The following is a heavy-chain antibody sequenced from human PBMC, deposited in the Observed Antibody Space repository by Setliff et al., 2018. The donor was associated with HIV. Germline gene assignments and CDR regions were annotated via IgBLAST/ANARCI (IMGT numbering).Heavy chain of an antibody. CDR3: AREGIAAAGSYSYGFGQIDY. D-gene: IGHD6-13*01. J-gene: IGHJ4*02. CDR2: ISSSSSTI. V-gene: IGHV3-48*01. CDR1: GFTSSSYS. Sequence: LRLSCAASGFTSSSYSMNWVRQAPGKGLEWVSYISSSSSTIYYADSVKGRFTISRDNAKNSLYLQMNSLRAEDTAVYYCAREGIAAAGSYSYGFGQIDYWGQGTLVTVSS.